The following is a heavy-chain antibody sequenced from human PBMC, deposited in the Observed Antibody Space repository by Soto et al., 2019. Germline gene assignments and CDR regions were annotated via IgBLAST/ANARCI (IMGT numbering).Heavy chain of an antibody. V-gene: IGHV4-34*01. CDR2: INHSGST. Sequence: QVQLQQWGAGLLKPSETLSLTCAVYGGSFSGYYWSWIRQPPGKGLEWIGEINHSGSTNYNPSLKSRVTISVDTSKNQFSLKLSSVTAADTAVYYCARGHPITFGGVIVIRHNFDYWGQGTLVTVSS. CDR1: GGSFSGYY. D-gene: IGHD3-16*02. J-gene: IGHJ4*02. CDR3: ARGHPITFGGVIVIRHNFDY.